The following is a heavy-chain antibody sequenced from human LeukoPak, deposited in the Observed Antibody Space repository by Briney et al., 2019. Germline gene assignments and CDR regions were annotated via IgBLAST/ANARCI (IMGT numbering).Heavy chain of an antibody. CDR3: ARLDVLLWFGEFSFDY. Sequence: GGSLRLSCAASGFTFSSYWMSWVRQAPGKGLEWVANIKQDGSEKYYVDSVKGRFTISRDNAKNSLYLQMNSLRAEDTAVYYCARLDVLLWFGEFSFDYWGQGTLVTVSS. CDR1: GFTFSSYW. D-gene: IGHD3-10*01. V-gene: IGHV3-7*03. CDR2: IKQDGSEK. J-gene: IGHJ4*02.